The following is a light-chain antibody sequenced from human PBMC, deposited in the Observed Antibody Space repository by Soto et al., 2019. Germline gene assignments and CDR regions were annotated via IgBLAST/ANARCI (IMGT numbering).Light chain of an antibody. CDR1: SSDVGGYNY. CDR2: EVT. V-gene: IGLV2-14*01. CDR3: SSYTTSSTLV. Sequence: ALTQPASVSASPGQSVTISCAGTSSDVGGYNYVPWYQQRPGRAPKLMIYEVTYRPSGVSNRFSGSKSGNTASLTISGLQAEDEADYYCSSYTTSSTLVFGTGAKVTVL. J-gene: IGLJ1*01.